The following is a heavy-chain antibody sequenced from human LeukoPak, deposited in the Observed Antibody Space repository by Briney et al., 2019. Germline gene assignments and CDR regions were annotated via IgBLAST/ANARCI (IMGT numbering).Heavy chain of an antibody. CDR3: AREGSSGWYDY. CDR1: GGSISSYY. D-gene: IGHD6-19*01. Sequence: SETLSLTCTVSGGSISSYYWNWIRQPPGKGLEWIGYIYYSGSTNYNPSLKSRVTILLDTSKNQFSLKLSSVTAADTAVYYCAREGSSGWYDYWGQGTLVTVSS. CDR2: IYYSGST. J-gene: IGHJ4*02. V-gene: IGHV4-59*01.